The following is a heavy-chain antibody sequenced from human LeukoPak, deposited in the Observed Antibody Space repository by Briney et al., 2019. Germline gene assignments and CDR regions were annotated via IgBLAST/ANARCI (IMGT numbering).Heavy chain of an antibody. V-gene: IGHV6-1*01. D-gene: IGHD4-17*01. J-gene: IGHJ3*02. Sequence: SQTLSLTCAISGDSVSSNSAAWNWIRQSPSRGLEWLGRTYYRSKWYNDYAVSVKSRITINPDTSKSQFSLKLSSVTAADTAVYYCARDRGDLEGAFDIWGQGTMVTVSS. CDR2: TYYRSKWYN. CDR1: GDSVSSNSAA. CDR3: ARDRGDLEGAFDI.